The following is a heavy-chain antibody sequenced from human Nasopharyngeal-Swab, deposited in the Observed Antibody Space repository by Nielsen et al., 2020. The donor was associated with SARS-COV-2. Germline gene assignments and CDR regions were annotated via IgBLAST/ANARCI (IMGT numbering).Heavy chain of an antibody. J-gene: IGHJ4*02. Sequence: WIRQSPSRGLEWLGRTYYRSKWYKDYALSVESRITINPDTSKNQFSLQVNSVTPEDTAAYFCAREDFRRLDYWGQGTLVTVSS. CDR3: AREDFRRLDY. CDR2: TYYRSKWYK. D-gene: IGHD3-3*01. V-gene: IGHV6-1*01.